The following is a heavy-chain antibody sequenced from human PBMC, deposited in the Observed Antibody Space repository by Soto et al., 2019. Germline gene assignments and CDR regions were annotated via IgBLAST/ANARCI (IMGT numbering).Heavy chain of an antibody. CDR1: GFTFSSYS. J-gene: IGHJ4*02. Sequence: GGSLRLSCAASGFTFSSYSMNWVRQAPGKGLEWVSYISTSSSTIYYADSVKGRFTISRDNTKNSLYLQMNSLRAEDPAVYYSARDQGPSDWGQGTLVTVSS. CDR2: ISTSSSTI. V-gene: IGHV3-48*01. CDR3: ARDQGPSD.